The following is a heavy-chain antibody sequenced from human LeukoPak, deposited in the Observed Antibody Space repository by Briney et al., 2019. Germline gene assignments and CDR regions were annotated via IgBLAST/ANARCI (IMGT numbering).Heavy chain of an antibody. CDR2: IYYSGST. CDR3: ARDQRQLGYNWFDP. Sequence: PSETLSLTCTVSGGSISSYYWSWIRQPPGKGLEWIGYIYYSGSTNYNPSLKSRVTISVDTSKNQFSLKLSSVTAADTAVYYCARDQRQLGYNWFDPWGQGTLVTVSS. CDR1: GGSISSYY. V-gene: IGHV4-59*01. J-gene: IGHJ5*02. D-gene: IGHD6-13*01.